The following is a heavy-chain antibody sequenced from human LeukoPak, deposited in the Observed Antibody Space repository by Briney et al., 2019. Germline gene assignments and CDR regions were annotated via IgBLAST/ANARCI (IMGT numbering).Heavy chain of an antibody. CDR1: GYTFARYP. CDR2: INTNTGNP. J-gene: IGHJ4*02. CDR3: ARVSGSGNSYYFDY. V-gene: IGHV7-4-1*02. D-gene: IGHD3-10*01. Sequence: ASVKVSCKTSGYTFARYPIHWVRQAPGQGLEWMGWINTNTGNPTYAQGFTGRFVFSLDTSVSTAYLQISSLKAEDTAVYYCARVSGSGNSYYFDYWGQGTLVTVSS.